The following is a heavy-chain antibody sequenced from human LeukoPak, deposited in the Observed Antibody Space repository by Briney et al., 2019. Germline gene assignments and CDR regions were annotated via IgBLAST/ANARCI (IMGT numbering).Heavy chain of an antibody. Sequence: ASVHVSCKACVWTFSNYAFSWVRQAPGQGREGMGWMIPNSGNTGYAQKFQSRVTMTRDNYTSTAYIELSSRRSEDTAVYYCARGKELLSDYYYGMDVWGQGTTVIVSS. CDR3: ARGKELLSDYYYGMDV. D-gene: IGHD1-26*01. J-gene: IGHJ6*02. V-gene: IGHV1-8*02. CDR1: VWTFSNYA. CDR2: MIPNSGNT.